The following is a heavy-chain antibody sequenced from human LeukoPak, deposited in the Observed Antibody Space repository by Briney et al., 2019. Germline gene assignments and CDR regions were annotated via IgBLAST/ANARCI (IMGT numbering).Heavy chain of an antibody. CDR3: ARDKDNSRFFDY. CDR1: GFTFGNYT. J-gene: IGHJ4*02. CDR2: ISFVGTTK. V-gene: IGHV3-30*01. D-gene: IGHD6-13*01. Sequence: GQSLRLSSAASGFTFGNYTIHWVRQAPDSWLDWVAIISFVGTTKYYATSVKGRFTISRYNSKNTLYLQMDSLRPEDTAVYYCARDKDNSRFFDYWGQGTQVTVSS.